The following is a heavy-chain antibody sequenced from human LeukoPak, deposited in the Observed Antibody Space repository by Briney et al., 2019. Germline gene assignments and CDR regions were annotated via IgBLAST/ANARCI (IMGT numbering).Heavy chain of an antibody. CDR2: INPSGGTT. D-gene: IGHD2-8*01. CDR3: ARQRGGQYEDGFDI. V-gene: IGHV1-46*01. Sequence: ASVKVSCKASGYTFIDYYMNWVRQAPGQGLEWMGIINPSGGTTIYAQKFQGRVTMTRDTSTSTVYMELSSLRSEDTAVYYCARQRGGQYEDGFDIWGQGTMVTVSS. CDR1: GYTFIDYY. J-gene: IGHJ3*02.